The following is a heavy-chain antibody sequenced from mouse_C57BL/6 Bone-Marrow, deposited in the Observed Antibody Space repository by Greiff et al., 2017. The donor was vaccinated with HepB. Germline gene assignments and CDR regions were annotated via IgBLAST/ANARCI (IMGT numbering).Heavy chain of an antibody. D-gene: IGHD1-1*01. J-gene: IGHJ4*01. CDR3: ARSYGSSYGAMDY. V-gene: IGHV1-55*01. CDR1: GCTFTSYW. Sequence: QVQLQQPGAELVKPGASVKMSCKASGCTFTSYWITWVKQRPGQGLEWIGDIYPGSGSTNYNEKFKSKATLTVDTSSSTAYMQLSSLTSEDSAVYYCARSYGSSYGAMDYWGQGTSVTVSS. CDR2: IYPGSGST.